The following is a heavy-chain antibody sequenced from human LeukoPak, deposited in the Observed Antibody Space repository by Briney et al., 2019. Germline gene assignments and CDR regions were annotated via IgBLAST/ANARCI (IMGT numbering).Heavy chain of an antibody. CDR2: INHSGST. D-gene: IGHD5-12*01. CDR1: GGSFSGYY. Sequence: SETPSLTCAVYGGSFSGYYWSWIRQPPGKGLEWIGEINHSGSTNYNPSLKSRVTISVDTSKNQFSLKLSSVTAADTAVYYCARVNLQWLRFNRWFDPWGQGTLVTVSS. V-gene: IGHV4-34*01. CDR3: ARVNLQWLRFNRWFDP. J-gene: IGHJ5*02.